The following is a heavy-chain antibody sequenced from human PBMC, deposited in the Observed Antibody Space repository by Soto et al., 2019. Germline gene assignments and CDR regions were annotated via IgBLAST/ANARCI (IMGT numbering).Heavy chain of an antibody. CDR1: SASIGSSDYP. CDR2: IYYSGTT. V-gene: IGHV4-39*02. J-gene: IGHJ6*02. D-gene: IGHD6-19*01. CDR3: ARGVEGWYQGRYYYGMDV. Sequence: SETLSLTCTVSSASIGSSDYPWGGIRQPPGKGLEWNGGIYYSGTTYYNQSLNSRVTVYVDKSTNHVYLKMTYVTAADSVVYYCARGVEGWYQGRYYYGMDVWGQGTTVT.